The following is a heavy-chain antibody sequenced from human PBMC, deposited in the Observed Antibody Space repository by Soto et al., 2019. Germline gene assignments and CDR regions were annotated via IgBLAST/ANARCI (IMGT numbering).Heavy chain of an antibody. CDR1: GFTFSSYS. D-gene: IGHD3-9*01. J-gene: IGHJ4*02. V-gene: IGHV3-21*01. Sequence: EVQLVESGGGLVKPGGSLRLSCAASGFTFSSYSMNWVRKAPGKGLEWVSSISSSSSYIYYADSVKGRFTISRDNAKNSRYLQMNSLRAEDTAVYYCARVIAYYDILTGYYPGSPNDRTLDYWGQGTLVTVSS. CDR2: ISSSSSYI. CDR3: ARVIAYYDILTGYYPGSPNDRTLDY.